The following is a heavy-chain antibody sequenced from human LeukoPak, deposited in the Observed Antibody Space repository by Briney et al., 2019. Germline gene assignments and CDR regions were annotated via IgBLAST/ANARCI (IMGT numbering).Heavy chain of an antibody. CDR1: GFTFSSYA. J-gene: IGHJ4*02. Sequence: GGSLRLSCAASGFTFSSYAMHWVRQAPGKGLEWVAVISYDGSNKYYADSVKGRFTISRDNSKNTLYLQMNSLRAEDTAVYYCARTDLGELSLRFDSGGQGTLVTVSS. CDR2: ISYDGSNK. V-gene: IGHV3-30-3*01. CDR3: ARTDLGELSLRFDS. D-gene: IGHD3-16*02.